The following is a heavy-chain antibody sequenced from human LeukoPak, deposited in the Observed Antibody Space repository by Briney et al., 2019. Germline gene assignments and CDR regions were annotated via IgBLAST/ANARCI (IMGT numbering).Heavy chain of an antibody. CDR3: AREVCSGGSCYSGGMDV. CDR2: MNPNSGNT. J-gene: IGHJ6*02. D-gene: IGHD2-15*01. CDR1: GYTFTSYD. V-gene: IGHV1-8*01. Sequence: GASVKVSCKASGYTFTSYDINWVRQATGQGLEWMGSMNPNSGNTGYAQKFQGRGTMTRNTSISTAYMELSSLRSEDTAVYYCAREVCSGGSCYSGGMDVWGQGTTVTVSS.